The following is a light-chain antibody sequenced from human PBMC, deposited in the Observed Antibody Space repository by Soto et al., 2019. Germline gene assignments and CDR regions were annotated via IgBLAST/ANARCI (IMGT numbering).Light chain of an antibody. J-gene: IGKJ2*01. CDR2: ASS. Sequence: DSQMTQSPSSVSASVGDRVTLTCRASQGISSWLAWYQQKPGKAPRLLIYASSSLQSGVPSRFSGSGSGTQFTLTISSLQPEDSATYYCLQSDSFPHTFGQGTKLEIK. CDR3: LQSDSFPHT. CDR1: QGISSW. V-gene: IGKV1-12*01.